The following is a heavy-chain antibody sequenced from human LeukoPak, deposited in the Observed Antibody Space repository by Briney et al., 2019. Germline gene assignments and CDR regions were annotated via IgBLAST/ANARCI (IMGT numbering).Heavy chain of an antibody. CDR1: GFTFSSYA. D-gene: IGHD6-6*01. CDR2: ISYGGSNK. J-gene: IGHJ4*02. V-gene: IGHV3-30-3*01. CDR3: ARGLYSSSSGADY. Sequence: GGSLRLSCAASGFTFSSYAMHWVRQAPGKGLEWVAVISYGGSNKYYADSVKGRFTIPRDNSKNTLYLQMNSLRAEDTAVYYCARGLYSSSSGADYWGQGTLVTVSS.